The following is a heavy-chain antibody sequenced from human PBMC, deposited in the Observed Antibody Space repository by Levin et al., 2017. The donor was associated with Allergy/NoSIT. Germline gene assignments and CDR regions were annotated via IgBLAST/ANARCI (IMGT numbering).Heavy chain of an antibody. V-gene: IGHV6-1*01. CDR2: TYYRSKWDS. Sequence: SQTLSLTCAISGDSVSSKSAAWNWIRQSPSRGLEWFGRTYYRSKWDSDYTLSLSSRMTIYPDTSEHHFSLQLNSVNPEDTAVYYFARGHSSSPTSSLDYWGQGTLVTVSS. CDR3: ARGHSSSPTSSLDY. J-gene: IGHJ4*02. D-gene: IGHD6-6*01. CDR1: GDSVSSKSAA.